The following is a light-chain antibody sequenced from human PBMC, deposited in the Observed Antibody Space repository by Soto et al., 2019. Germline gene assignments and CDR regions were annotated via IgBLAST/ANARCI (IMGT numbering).Light chain of an antibody. CDR3: QQYDNWPT. Sequence: EIVLTQSPGTLSLSPGEIATLSFSASQTVSRSYLAWYQQKPGQAPRLLIYGASTRATGIPARFSGSGSGTEFTLTISSLQSEDFAVYYCQQYDNWPTFGQGTKVDIK. J-gene: IGKJ1*01. V-gene: IGKV3-15*01. CDR2: GAS. CDR1: QTVSRSY.